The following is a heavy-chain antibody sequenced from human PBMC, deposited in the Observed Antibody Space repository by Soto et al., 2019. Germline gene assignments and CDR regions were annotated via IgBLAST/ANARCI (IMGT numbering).Heavy chain of an antibody. CDR3: ARERPKKLVGDFDF. Sequence: GGSLRLSCAAAGFTFSSYSMNWVRQAPGKGLEWVSYISSSSSTIYYADSVKGRFTISRDNAKNSLYLQMNSLRAEDTAVYYCARERPKKLVGDFDFWGQGTLVTVSS. J-gene: IGHJ4*02. CDR1: GFTFSSYS. V-gene: IGHV3-48*01. D-gene: IGHD6-6*01. CDR2: ISSSSSTI.